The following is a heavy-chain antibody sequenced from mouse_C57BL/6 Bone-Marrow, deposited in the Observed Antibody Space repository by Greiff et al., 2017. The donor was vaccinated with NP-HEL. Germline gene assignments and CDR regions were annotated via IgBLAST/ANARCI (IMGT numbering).Heavy chain of an antibody. Sequence: QVQLQQPGAELVKPGASVKMSCKASGYTFTSYWITCVKQRPGQGLEWIGDIYPGSGSTNYNEKFKSKATLTVDTSSSTAYMQLSSLTSEDSAVYYCARWGLYYGSSFLYWGQGTTLTVSS. CDR1: GYTFTSYW. J-gene: IGHJ2*01. CDR3: ARWGLYYGSSFLY. V-gene: IGHV1-55*01. D-gene: IGHD1-1*01. CDR2: IYPGSGST.